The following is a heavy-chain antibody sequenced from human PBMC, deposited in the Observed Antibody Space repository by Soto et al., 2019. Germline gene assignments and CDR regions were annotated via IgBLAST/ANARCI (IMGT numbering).Heavy chain of an antibody. V-gene: IGHV4-34*01. CDR3: AKVSRITIFGGGWFDP. CDR1: GGSFSDSS. D-gene: IGHD3-3*01. Sequence: ASETLSLTCSVYGGSFSDSSWIWIRQPPGKGLEWIAEINHGGQPNYKPSLKGRTTISVDKSKNQVSLNLTSVTAADTAIYYCAKVSRITIFGGGWFDPWGQGTLVTVSS. J-gene: IGHJ5*02. CDR2: INHGGQP.